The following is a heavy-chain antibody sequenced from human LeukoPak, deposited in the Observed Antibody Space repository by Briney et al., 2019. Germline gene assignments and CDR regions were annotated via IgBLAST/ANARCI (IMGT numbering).Heavy chain of an antibody. CDR2: IYYSGST. CDR1: GGSISSSSYY. J-gene: IGHJ4*02. CDR3: ARGGSGYSPGPLDY. D-gene: IGHD3-22*01. V-gene: IGHV4-39*07. Sequence: SETLSLTCTVSGGSISSSSYYWGWIRQPPGRGLEWIGSIYYSGSTYYNPSLKSRVTISVDTSKNQFSLKLSSVTAADTAVYCCARGGSGYSPGPLDYWGQGTLVTVSS.